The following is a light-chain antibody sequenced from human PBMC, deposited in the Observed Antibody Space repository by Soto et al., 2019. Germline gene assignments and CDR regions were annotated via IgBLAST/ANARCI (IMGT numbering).Light chain of an antibody. CDR3: QQYVNSVYT. CDR2: GAS. CDR1: QSVSSSY. V-gene: IGKV3-20*01. Sequence: EVVLTQSPGTLSLSPGERATLSCRASQSVSSSYLAWYQQKPGQAPRLLIYGASSSATGIPDRFSGSGSGTDFTLTISRLEAEEFAVFYCQQYVNSVYTFGQGTKLEI. J-gene: IGKJ2*01.